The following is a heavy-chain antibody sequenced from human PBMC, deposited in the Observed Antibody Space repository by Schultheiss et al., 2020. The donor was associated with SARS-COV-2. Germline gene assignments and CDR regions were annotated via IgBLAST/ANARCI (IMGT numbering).Heavy chain of an antibody. Sequence: GGSLRLSCAASGFTVSSNYMSWIRQAPGKGLEWVANIKQDGSEKYYVDSVKGRFTISRDNAKNSLYLQMNSLRVEDTAVYYCARDGSSGYYSSWYFDLWGRGTLVTVSS. J-gene: IGHJ2*01. CDR1: GFTVSSNY. D-gene: IGHD3-22*01. CDR2: IKQDGSEK. V-gene: IGHV3-7*01. CDR3: ARDGSSGYYSSWYFDL.